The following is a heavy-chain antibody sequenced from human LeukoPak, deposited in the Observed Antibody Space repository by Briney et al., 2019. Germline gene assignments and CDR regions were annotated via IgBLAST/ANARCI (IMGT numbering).Heavy chain of an antibody. CDR1: GFTFSSYA. V-gene: IGHV3-30*04. Sequence: GGSLRLSCAASGFTFSSYAMHWVRQAPGKGLEWVEVISYDGSNKYYADSVKGRFTISRDNSKNTLYLQMNSLRAEDTAVYYCARDGVIVVVVAAFDYWGQGTLVTVSS. CDR3: ARDGVIVVVVAAFDY. J-gene: IGHJ4*02. CDR2: ISYDGSNK. D-gene: IGHD2-15*01.